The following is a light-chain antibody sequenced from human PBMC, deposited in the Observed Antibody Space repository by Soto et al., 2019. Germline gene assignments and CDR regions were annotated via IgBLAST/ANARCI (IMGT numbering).Light chain of an antibody. Sequence: DIQMTQSPSTLSASVGDRVTITCRASQGINNWLAWYQQKPGKAPKLFIFKASTLESGVPSRFSGSRSGTEFTLSISSLQPDDFATYFCQQYESFPRTFGQGTKVEIK. V-gene: IGKV1-5*03. CDR1: QGINNW. CDR3: QQYESFPRT. CDR2: KAS. J-gene: IGKJ1*01.